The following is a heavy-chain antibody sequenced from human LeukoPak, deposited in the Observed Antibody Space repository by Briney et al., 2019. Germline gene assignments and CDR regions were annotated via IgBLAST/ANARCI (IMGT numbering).Heavy chain of an antibody. CDR2: IYHTGST. D-gene: IGHD6-13*01. CDR1: GGSISSSNW. V-gene: IGHV4-4*02. Sequence: SETLSLTCTVSGGSISSSNWWSWVRQPPGEGLEWIGQIYHTGSTNYNPSLESRVTMSVDKSKNQFSLSLNSVTAADTAVYFCARGIAAPGNYWGQGTLVTVSS. J-gene: IGHJ4*02. CDR3: ARGIAAPGNY.